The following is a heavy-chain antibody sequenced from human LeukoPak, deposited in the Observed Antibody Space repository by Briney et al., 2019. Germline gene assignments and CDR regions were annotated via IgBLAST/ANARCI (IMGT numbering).Heavy chain of an antibody. CDR2: TSSSSSYI. CDR1: GFTFSSYS. CDR3: ARDKGLGHFDY. J-gene: IGHJ4*02. V-gene: IGHV3-21*01. D-gene: IGHD3/OR15-3a*01. Sequence: GGSLRLSCAVSGFTFSSYSMNWVRQAPGKGLEWVSSTSSSSSYIYYADSVKGRFTISRDNAKNSLFLQMNSLRAEDTAVYYCARDKGLGHFDYWGQGTLVTVSS.